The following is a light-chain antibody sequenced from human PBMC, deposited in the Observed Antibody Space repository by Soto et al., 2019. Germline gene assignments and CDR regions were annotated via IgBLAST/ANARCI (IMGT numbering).Light chain of an antibody. CDR3: AAWDDSLSVVV. CDR1: KLGDKY. Sequence: SYELTQPPSVSVSPGQTASVTCSGDKLGDKYAFWYQQKPGQSPILVIYQDNKRPSGIPERFSGSKSGTSASLAISGLRSGDEADYYCAAWDDSLSVVVFGGGTKLTVL. V-gene: IGLV3-1*01. CDR2: QDN. J-gene: IGLJ2*01.